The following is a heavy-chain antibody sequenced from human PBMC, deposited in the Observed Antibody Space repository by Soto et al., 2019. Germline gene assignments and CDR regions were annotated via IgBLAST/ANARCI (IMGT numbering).Heavy chain of an antibody. CDR2: ISGSGGST. V-gene: IGHV3-23*01. CDR3: AKDLIVGDPSPALFDY. J-gene: IGHJ4*02. CDR1: GFTFSSYA. Sequence: GGSLRLSCAASGFTFSSYAMSWVRQAPGKGLEWVSAISGSGGSTYYADSVKGRFTISRENSKNTLYLQMNSLRAEDTAVYYCAKDLIVGDPSPALFDYWGQGTLVTVAS. D-gene: IGHD1-26*01.